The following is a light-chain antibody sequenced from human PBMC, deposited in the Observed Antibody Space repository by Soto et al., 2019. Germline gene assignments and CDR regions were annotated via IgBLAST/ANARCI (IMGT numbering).Light chain of an antibody. CDR2: GAS. CDR3: QQYGNSPYA. J-gene: IGKJ2*01. Sequence: EIVLTQSPGTVSLSPGERATLSCRASQSVSSNYLAWYQQKSGQAPRLLIYGASSRATGIPDRFSGSGSGTDFTLTISKLEPEDFAVYYCQQYGNSPYAFGQGTELEI. V-gene: IGKV3-20*01. CDR1: QSVSSNY.